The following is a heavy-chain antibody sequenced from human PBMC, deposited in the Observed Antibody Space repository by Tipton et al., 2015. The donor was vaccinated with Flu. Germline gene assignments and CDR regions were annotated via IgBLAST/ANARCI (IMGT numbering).Heavy chain of an antibody. Sequence: SLRLSCAASGFTFSIYAMSWVRQPPGKGLEWIAEIFHTGSTNYNPSLESRVTVSVDKSKNHFSLRLNSVTAADTAVYYCARSTTVNMLGYYGLDVWGQGP. CDR3: ARSTTVNMLGYYGLDV. CDR1: GFTFSIYAM. J-gene: IGHJ6*02. D-gene: IGHD4-17*01. CDR2: IFHTGST. V-gene: IGHV4-4*02.